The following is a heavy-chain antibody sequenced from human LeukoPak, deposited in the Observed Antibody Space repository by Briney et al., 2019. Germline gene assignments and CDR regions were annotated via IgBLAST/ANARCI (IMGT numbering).Heavy chain of an antibody. V-gene: IGHV4-30-2*01. J-gene: IGHJ4*02. CDR1: GGSISSGGYY. Sequence: SQTLSLTCTVSGGSISSGGYYWSWIRQPPGKGLEWIGYIYHSGSTYYNPSLKSRVTISVDRSKNQFSLKLSSVTAADTAVYYCARDTGGISRFDYWGQGTLVTVSS. CDR3: ARDTGGISRFDY. D-gene: IGHD3-3*02. CDR2: IYHSGST.